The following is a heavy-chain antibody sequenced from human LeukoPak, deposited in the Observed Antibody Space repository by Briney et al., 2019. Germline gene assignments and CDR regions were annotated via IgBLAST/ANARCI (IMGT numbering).Heavy chain of an antibody. J-gene: IGHJ6*03. Sequence: SETLSLTCTVSGGSISSYYWSWIRQPPGKGLEWIGYIYYSGSTNYNPSLKSRVTISVDTSKNQFSLKLSSVTPADTAVYYCARRGYYYYMDVWGKGTTVTVSS. CDR2: IYYSGST. CDR1: GGSISSYY. V-gene: IGHV4-59*12. CDR3: ARRGYYYYMDV.